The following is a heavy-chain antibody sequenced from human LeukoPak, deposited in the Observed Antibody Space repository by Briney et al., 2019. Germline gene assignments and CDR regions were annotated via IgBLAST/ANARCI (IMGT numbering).Heavy chain of an antibody. D-gene: IGHD3-3*01. Sequence: PSETLSLTCTVSGGSINSSSYYWGWIRQPPGKGLEWIGSIYYSGSTYYNPSLKSRVTISVDTSKNQFSLKLSSVTAADTAVYYCARQMLRLEWLLRRYGMDVWGQGTTVTVSS. V-gene: IGHV4-39*01. J-gene: IGHJ6*02. CDR1: GGSINSSSYY. CDR2: IYYSGST. CDR3: ARQMLRLEWLLRRYGMDV.